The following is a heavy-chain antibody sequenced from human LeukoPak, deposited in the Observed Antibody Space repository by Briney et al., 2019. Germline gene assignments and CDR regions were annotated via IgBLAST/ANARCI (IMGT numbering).Heavy chain of an antibody. CDR1: GFTFTHYY. J-gene: IGHJ4*02. Sequence: ASVKVSCKTSGFTFTHYYLHWVRQAPGQGLEWMGIINPFDGFTSYAQKFQGRVTMTSDTATSTVYVELSSLRSEDTAVYYCARRVGATPFDYWGQGTLVTVSS. CDR2: INPFDGFT. V-gene: IGHV1-46*01. CDR3: ARRVGATPFDY. D-gene: IGHD1-26*01.